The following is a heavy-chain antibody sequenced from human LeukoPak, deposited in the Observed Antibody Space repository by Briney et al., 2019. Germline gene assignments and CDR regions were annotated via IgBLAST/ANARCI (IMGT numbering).Heavy chain of an antibody. CDR3: AGKRGDILTGYNFDY. CDR1: GGSFSGYY. CDR2: INHSGST. D-gene: IGHD3-9*01. J-gene: IGHJ4*02. V-gene: IGHV4-34*01. Sequence: SETLSLTCVVYGGSFSGYYWSWLRQPPGKGLEWIGEINHSGSTNYNPSLKSRITISVDTSKNQFSLKLTSVTAADTAVYYCAGKRGDILTGYNFDYWGQGILVTVSS.